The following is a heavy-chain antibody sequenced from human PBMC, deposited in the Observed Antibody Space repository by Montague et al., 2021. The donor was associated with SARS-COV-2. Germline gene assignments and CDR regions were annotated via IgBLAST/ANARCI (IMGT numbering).Heavy chain of an antibody. J-gene: IGHJ3*02. V-gene: IGHV4-39*01. CDR1: GSSITRNYY. CDR2: IYYSGTT. D-gene: IGHD3-10*01. Sequence: SETLSLTCTVSGSSITRNYYWGWIRQPPGKGLEWVGNIYYSGTTXXNPSLESRVTISVDASKNQFSLNLTSVTAADTAVYYCARPLVRGVPKAFDIWGQGALVIVSS. CDR3: ARPLVRGVPKAFDI.